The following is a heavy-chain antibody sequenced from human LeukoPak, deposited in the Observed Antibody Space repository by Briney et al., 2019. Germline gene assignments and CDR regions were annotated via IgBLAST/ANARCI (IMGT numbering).Heavy chain of an antibody. CDR1: GFTFSGFG. CDR2: IHTDQTIQ. Sequence: GGSLRLSCAASGFTFSGFGMHWVRQAPGKGLEWVAYIHTDQTIQYYADSVKGRFTISRDNSKNTLYLQMNSLRAEDTAVYYCAKDRVLRYFDWLFDLDYWGQGTLVTVSS. D-gene: IGHD3-9*01. CDR3: AKDRVLRYFDWLFDLDY. J-gene: IGHJ4*02. V-gene: IGHV3-30*02.